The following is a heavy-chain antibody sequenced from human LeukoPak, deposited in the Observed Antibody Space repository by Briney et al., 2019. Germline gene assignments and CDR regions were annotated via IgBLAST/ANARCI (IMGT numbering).Heavy chain of an antibody. D-gene: IGHD1-26*01. Sequence: ASVKVSCKTSGYSFILYGISWVRQAPGQGLEWMGWISTYSGTTNYAHNLQGRLTMTTDTSTSTAYMELRNLKSDDTAVYYCARSGGYYFYMDVWGKGTTVTVSS. CDR1: GYSFILYG. V-gene: IGHV1-18*01. CDR3: ARSGGYYFYMDV. CDR2: ISTYSGTT. J-gene: IGHJ6*03.